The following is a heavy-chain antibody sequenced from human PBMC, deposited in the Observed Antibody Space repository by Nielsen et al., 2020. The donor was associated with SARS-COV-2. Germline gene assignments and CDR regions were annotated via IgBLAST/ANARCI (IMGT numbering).Heavy chain of an antibody. D-gene: IGHD3-3*01. CDR2: INPNSGGT. Sequence: ASVKVSCKASGYTFTGYYMHWVRQAPGQGLEWMGWINPNSGGTNYAQKFQGRVTMTRDTSTSTVYMELSSLRSEDTAVYYCARLREELTIFGVVRWGMDVWGQGTTVTVSS. CDR1: GYTFTGYY. V-gene: IGHV1-2*02. J-gene: IGHJ6*02. CDR3: ARLREELTIFGVVRWGMDV.